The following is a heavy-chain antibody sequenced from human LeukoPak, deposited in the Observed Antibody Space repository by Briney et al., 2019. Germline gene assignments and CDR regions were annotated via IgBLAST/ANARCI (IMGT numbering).Heavy chain of an antibody. CDR3: AREPPFDP. CDR2: IYYSGST. CDR1: GGSISSSSYY. J-gene: IGHJ5*02. V-gene: IGHV4-39*07. Sequence: SETLSLTCTVSGGSISSSSYYWGWIRQPPGKGLEWIGSIYYSGSTYYNPSLKSRVTISVDTSKNQFSLKLSSVTAADTAVYCCAREPPFDPWGQGTLVTVSS.